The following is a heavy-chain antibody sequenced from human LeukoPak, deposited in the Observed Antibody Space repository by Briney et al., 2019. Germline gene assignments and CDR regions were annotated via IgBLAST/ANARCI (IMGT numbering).Heavy chain of an antibody. CDR2: IIPIFGTA. Sequence: GASVKVSCKASVGTFSSYTVSWVRQAPGRGLEWMGGIIPIFGTANYAQKFQGRVTITADESTSTAYMELSSLRSEDTAVYYCARKAYCGGDCYSEAYYYYGMDVWGQGTTVTVSS. CDR1: VGTFSSYT. CDR3: ARKAYCGGDCYSEAYYYYGMDV. J-gene: IGHJ6*02. V-gene: IGHV1-69*01. D-gene: IGHD2-21*02.